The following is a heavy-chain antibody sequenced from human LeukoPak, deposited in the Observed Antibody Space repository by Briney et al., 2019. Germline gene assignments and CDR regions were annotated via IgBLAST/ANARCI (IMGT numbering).Heavy chain of an antibody. J-gene: IGHJ4*02. CDR2: ISGSGGST. CDR1: GFTFSSYA. CDR3: AKVPWYSNYADY. V-gene: IGHV3-23*01. Sequence: GGSLRLSCAASGFTFSSYAMSWVRQAPGKGLEWVSAISGSGGSTYYADSVKGRFTISRDNSKNTLYLQMNSLRAEDAAVYYCAKVPWYSNYADYWGQGTLVTVSS. D-gene: IGHD4-11*01.